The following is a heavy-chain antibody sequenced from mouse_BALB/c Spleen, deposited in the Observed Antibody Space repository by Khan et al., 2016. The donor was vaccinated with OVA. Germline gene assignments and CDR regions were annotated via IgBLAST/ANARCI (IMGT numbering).Heavy chain of an antibody. CDR1: GFSLTSYG. CDR3: ARYYGNYGWYFDV. Sequence: QVQLKDSGPGLVAPSQSLSLTCTVSGFSLTSYGVHWVRQPPGKGLEWLGVIWTGGSTNYNSALMSRLSISKDNSKSQVFLKMNSLQTDDTAMDYCARYYGNYGWYFDVWGAGTTVTVSS. J-gene: IGHJ1*01. CDR2: IWTGGST. V-gene: IGHV2-9*02. D-gene: IGHD2-1*01.